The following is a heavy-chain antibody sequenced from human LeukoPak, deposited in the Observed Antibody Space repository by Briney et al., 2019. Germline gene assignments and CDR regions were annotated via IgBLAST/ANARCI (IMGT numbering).Heavy chain of an antibody. Sequence: GGSLRLSCAASGFTFSGYGMPWVRQAPGKGLEWVAFIQYDGSNEYYVDSVKGRFTFSRDNSKNMLYLQMNSLRAEDTAVYYCAKGQGWYVDYWGQGTLVTVSS. D-gene: IGHD6-19*01. V-gene: IGHV3-30*02. CDR2: IQYDGSNE. CDR3: AKGQGWYVDY. CDR1: GFTFSGYG. J-gene: IGHJ4*02.